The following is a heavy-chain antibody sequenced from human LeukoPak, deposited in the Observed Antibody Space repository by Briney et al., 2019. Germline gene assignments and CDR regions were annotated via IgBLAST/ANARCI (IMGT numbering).Heavy chain of an antibody. CDR1: GYTFTRYA. Sequence: ASVKVSCKASGYTFTRYAMHWVRQAPGQRLEWMGWINAGNGNTKYSQKFQGRVTITRDTSASTAYTELSSLRSEDTAVYYCASPPPNYDILTVFEYWGQGTLVTVSS. D-gene: IGHD3-9*01. V-gene: IGHV1-3*01. CDR3: ASPPPNYDILTVFEY. CDR2: INAGNGNT. J-gene: IGHJ4*02.